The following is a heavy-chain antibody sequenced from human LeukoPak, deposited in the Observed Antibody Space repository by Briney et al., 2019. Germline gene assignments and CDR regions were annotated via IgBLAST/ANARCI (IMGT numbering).Heavy chain of an antibody. J-gene: IGHJ4*02. Sequence: GGSLRVSCGASVVTLRTYDMGWVRQGPGESLECVAAVVTSGHTFYPDSVKCQFTISRENARNSVYLQMNSLRAGDTAVYYCVRSFYGDHPYWGQGTLVTVSS. CDR3: VRSFYGDHPY. V-gene: IGHV3-13*01. D-gene: IGHD4-17*01. CDR1: VVTLRTYD. CDR2: VVTSGHT.